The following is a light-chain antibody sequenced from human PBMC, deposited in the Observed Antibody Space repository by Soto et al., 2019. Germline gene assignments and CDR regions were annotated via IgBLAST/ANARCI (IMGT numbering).Light chain of an antibody. V-gene: IGLV2-14*01. CDR3: SSHAGSNAFYV. J-gene: IGLJ1*01. Sequence: QSVLTQPASVSGSPGQSITISCTGTSSDIGAYDYVSWYQQYPGRVPKLIIHEVTNRPSGVSDRLSGSKSGNTASLTISGLQTEDEADYYCSSHAGSNAFYVFGTGTKVTVL. CDR1: SSDIGAYDY. CDR2: EVT.